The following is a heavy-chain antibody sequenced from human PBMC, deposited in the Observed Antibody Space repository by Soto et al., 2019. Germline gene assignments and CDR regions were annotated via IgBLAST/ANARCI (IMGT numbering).Heavy chain of an antibody. D-gene: IGHD3-16*01. CDR3: AKDHWGSY. CDR2: ISGSGDKT. Sequence: EVQLLESGGGLVQPGGSLRLSCAASGFTFNTYAMSLVRQAPGKGLVWVSAISGSGDKTFYSDSVKGRFTISRDNYKNTLYLQMTALRAEDTALYHCAKDHWGSYSGQGTLVTVSS. J-gene: IGHJ4*02. V-gene: IGHV3-23*01. CDR1: GFTFNTYA.